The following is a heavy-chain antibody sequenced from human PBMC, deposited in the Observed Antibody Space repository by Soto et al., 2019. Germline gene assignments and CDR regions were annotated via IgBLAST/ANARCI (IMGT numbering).Heavy chain of an antibody. D-gene: IGHD3-3*01. CDR3: ARGFRELRFLEWLPAPERPRSYYFDY. V-gene: IGHV3-21*01. CDR1: GFTFSSYS. CDR2: ISSSSSYI. Sequence: GGSLRLSCAASGFTFSSYSMNWVRQAPGKGLEWVSSISSSSSYIYYADSVKGRFTISRDNAKNSLYLQMNSLRAEDTAVYYCARGFRELRFLEWLPAPERPRSYYFDYWGQGTLVTVSS. J-gene: IGHJ4*02.